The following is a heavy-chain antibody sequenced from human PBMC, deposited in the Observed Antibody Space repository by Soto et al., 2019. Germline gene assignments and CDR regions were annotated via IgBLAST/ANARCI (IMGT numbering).Heavy chain of an antibody. CDR1: GYTLTELS. J-gene: IGHJ4*02. D-gene: IGHD2-15*01. CDR3: AVADSSY. CDR2: FDPEDGET. V-gene: IGHV1-24*01. Sequence: ASVKVSCKVSGYTLTELSMHWVRQAPGKGLEWMGGFDPEDGETIYAPKFQGRVTMTKDTSTDTAYMELSSLRSEDTAVYYCAVADSSYWGQGTLVTVSS.